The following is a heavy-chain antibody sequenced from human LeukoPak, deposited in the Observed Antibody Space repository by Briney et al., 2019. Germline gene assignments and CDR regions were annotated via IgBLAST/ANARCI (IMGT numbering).Heavy chain of an antibody. V-gene: IGHV1-18*01. D-gene: IGHD3-22*01. CDR3: AREYYYDSSGYGEYYFDY. CDR2: SSAYNGNT. J-gene: IGHJ4*02. Sequence: VKFSCQASGYTFTSYGISWVRQAPGQGLEWIGWSSAYNGNTNYAQKLQGRVNMTTDTSTSTAYMELRSLRSDDTAVYYCAREYYYDSSGYGEYYFDYWGQGTLVTVSS. CDR1: GYTFTSYG.